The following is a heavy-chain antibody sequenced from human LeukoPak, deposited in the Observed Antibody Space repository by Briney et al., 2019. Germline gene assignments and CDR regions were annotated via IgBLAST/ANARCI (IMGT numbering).Heavy chain of an antibody. J-gene: IGHJ5*02. Sequence: GGSLRLSCAASGFTVRSNHMSWVRQAPGKGLEWVSVIYSGGSTYYADSVKGRFTISRDNSKNTLYLKMNSLRAEDTAVYYCAQVVVVAALVWFDPWGQGTLVTVSS. CDR3: AQVVVVAALVWFDP. D-gene: IGHD2-15*01. CDR2: IYSGGST. V-gene: IGHV3-66*02. CDR1: GFTVRSNH.